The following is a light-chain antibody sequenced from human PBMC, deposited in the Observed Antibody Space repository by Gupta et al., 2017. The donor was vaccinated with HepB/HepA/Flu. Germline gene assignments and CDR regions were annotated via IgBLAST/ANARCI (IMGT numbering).Light chain of an antibody. CDR2: INSDGSH. J-gene: IGLJ3*02. V-gene: IGLV4-69*01. Sequence: QFVLPPSPSASASLGTSVKLTCTLNSGHTNYAVAWHQHQPERGPRYLMKINSDGSHIKGDGIPDRFSGSSSGAERYLTISSLQAEDEDDYYCQTGGAGHWVFGGGTKLTVL. CDR1: SGHTNYA. CDR3: QTGGAGHWV.